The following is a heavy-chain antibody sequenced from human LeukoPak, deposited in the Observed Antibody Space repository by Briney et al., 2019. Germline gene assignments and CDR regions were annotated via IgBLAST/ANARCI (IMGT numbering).Heavy chain of an antibody. D-gene: IGHD2-8*02. CDR3: AYSCATGGICYLRDY. V-gene: IGHV3-23*01. CDR2: ISGSGGRT. CDR1: RFTISSYP. J-gene: IGHJ4*02. Sequence: GGSLRLSCPASRFTISSYPMKWVRQAPGKGLEWVSAISGSGGRTYYADSVNGRFTISRDNSQNTLYLQMNSLRADDTAVYYCAYSCATGGICYLRDYWGQGTLVTVSS.